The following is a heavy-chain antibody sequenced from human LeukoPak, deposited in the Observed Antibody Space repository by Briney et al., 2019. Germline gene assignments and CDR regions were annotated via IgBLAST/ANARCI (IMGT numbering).Heavy chain of an antibody. CDR2: IKSKSYGETT. Sequence: GGSLRLSRAPSGFILSNNWGSWVRQAPGKGLEWVGHIKSKSYGETTDYAEPVKGRFTISRDDADDMVYLQLSSLRPEDTAVYYCITITITRGALWGLGTLVTVSS. J-gene: IGHJ4*02. D-gene: IGHD3-10*01. V-gene: IGHV3-15*01. CDR1: GFILSNNW. CDR3: ITITITRGAL.